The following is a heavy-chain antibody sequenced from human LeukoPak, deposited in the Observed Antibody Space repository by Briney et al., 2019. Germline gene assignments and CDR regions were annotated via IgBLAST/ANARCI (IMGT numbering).Heavy chain of an antibody. J-gene: IGHJ4*02. V-gene: IGHV3-23*01. D-gene: IGHD6-13*01. CDR3: ASASSHRTAAGGDY. Sequence: SGGSLRLSCAASGFTFSTYVMSWVRQAPGKGLEWVSTIGGSGESTYYADSVKGRFTISRDNAKNTLYLQMSSLRVEDTAVYYCASASSHRTAAGGDYWGQGTLVTVST. CDR2: IGGSGEST. CDR1: GFTFSTYV.